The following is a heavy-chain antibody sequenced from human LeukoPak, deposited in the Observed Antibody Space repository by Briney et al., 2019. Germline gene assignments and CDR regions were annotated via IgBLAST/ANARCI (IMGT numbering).Heavy chain of an antibody. Sequence: SETLSLTCAVSGGSISSSNWWSWVRQPPGKGLEWIGYIYYSGSTYYNPSLKSRVTISVDTSKNQFSLKLSSVTAADTAVYYCAREVADYDSSGYYSSGDWFDPWGQGTLVTVSS. CDR3: AREVADYDSSGYYSSGDWFDP. CDR1: GGSISSSNW. CDR2: IYYSGST. V-gene: IGHV4-4*02. D-gene: IGHD3-22*01. J-gene: IGHJ5*02.